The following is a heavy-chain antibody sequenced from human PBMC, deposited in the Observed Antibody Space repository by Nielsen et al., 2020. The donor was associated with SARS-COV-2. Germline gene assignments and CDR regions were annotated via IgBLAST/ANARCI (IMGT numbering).Heavy chain of an antibody. CDR3: ARVKISSSWYFDL. V-gene: IGHV4-31*03. CDR1: GGSISSGGYY. Sequence: SETLSLTSTVSGGSISSGGYYWSWIRQPPGKGLEWIGYIYYSGSTYYNPSLKSRVTISVDTSKNQFSLKLSSVTAADTAVYYCARVKISSSWYFDLWGRGTLVTVSS. J-gene: IGHJ2*01. D-gene: IGHD6-13*01. CDR2: IYYSGST.